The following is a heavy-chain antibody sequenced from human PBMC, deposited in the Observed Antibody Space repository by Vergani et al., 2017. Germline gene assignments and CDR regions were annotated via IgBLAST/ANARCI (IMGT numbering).Heavy chain of an antibody. CDR1: SYPFTXXX. V-gene: IGHV1-2*02. CDR3: ARDPSNWAKGDPGYYYYMDV. Sequence: QVQLVQSGAEVNNPSPSLNLPSPPSSYPFTXXXFPFFPPPPPPPCYCRRSINPNSGGTNYAQKFQGRGTMTRDTSISTAYMGLSRLRSDDTAVYYCARDPSNWAKGDPGYYYYMDVWGKVTTVTVSS. CDR2: INPNSGGT. J-gene: IGHJ6*03. D-gene: IGHD1-1*01.